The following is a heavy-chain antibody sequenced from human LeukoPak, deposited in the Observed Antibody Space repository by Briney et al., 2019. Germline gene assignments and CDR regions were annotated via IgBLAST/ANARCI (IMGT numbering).Heavy chain of an antibody. D-gene: IGHD3-22*01. CDR1: GFTFSSYA. CDR2: ISYDGSNK. CDR3: ARATSGYYYAVFDY. Sequence: PGRSLRLSCAASGFTFSSYAMHWVRQAPGKGLEWVAVISYDGSNKYYADSVKGRFTISRDNSKNTLYLRMNSLRAEDTAVYYCARATSGYYYAVFDYWGQGTLVTVSS. V-gene: IGHV3-30*01. J-gene: IGHJ4*02.